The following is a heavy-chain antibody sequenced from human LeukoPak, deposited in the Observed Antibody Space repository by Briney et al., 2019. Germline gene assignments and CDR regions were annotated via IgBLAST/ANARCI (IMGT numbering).Heavy chain of an antibody. CDR2: IYNSGIT. D-gene: IGHD4/OR15-4a*01. V-gene: IGHV4-59*02. J-gene: IGHJ6*03. CDR1: GGSVSSHF. Sequence: SETLSLTCTVSGGSVSSHFWSWIRQPPGKGLEWIGYIYNSGITNYNPSLKSRVTMSVDTSKNQFSLMLRSVTAADTAVYYCAKDHLPAGAPGYYMDVWGKGTTVTVSS. CDR3: AKDHLPAGAPGYYMDV.